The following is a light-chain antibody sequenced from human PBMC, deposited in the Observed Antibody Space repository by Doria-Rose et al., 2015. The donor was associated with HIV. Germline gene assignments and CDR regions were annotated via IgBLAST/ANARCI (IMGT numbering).Light chain of an antibody. CDR2: DGS. Sequence: TQSPGTLSLSPGGRATLSCRASQSFSSTYLAWYQQKPGQAPSLLIYDGSTRATGIPDRFSASRSATDFTLTINRLEPEDFALYYCHQYGTSWTFGQGTKVEI. CDR1: QSFSSTY. CDR3: HQYGTSWT. J-gene: IGKJ1*01. V-gene: IGKV3-20*01.